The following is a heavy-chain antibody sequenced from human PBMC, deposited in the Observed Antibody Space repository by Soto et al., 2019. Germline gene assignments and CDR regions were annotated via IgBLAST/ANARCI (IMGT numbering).Heavy chain of an antibody. CDR1: GFTFSSYG. CDR3: ARTRGAIFGVVITPYCYYGMDD. V-gene: IGHV3-30*03. CDR2: ISYDGSNK. J-gene: IGHJ6*02. D-gene: IGHD3-3*01. Sequence: GGSLRLSCAASGFTFSSYGMHWVRQAPGKGLEWVAVISYDGSNKYYADSVKGQFTISRDNSKDTLYLQMNSRRAEDTAVYYCARTRGAIFGVVITPYCYYGMDDWGQGTTVTVSS.